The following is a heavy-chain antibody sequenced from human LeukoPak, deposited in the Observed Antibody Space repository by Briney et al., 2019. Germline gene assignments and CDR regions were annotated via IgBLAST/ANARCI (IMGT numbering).Heavy chain of an antibody. CDR1: GYTFTGYY. D-gene: IGHD3-10*01. Sequence: ASVKVSCKASGYTFTGYYMHWVRQAPGQGLEWMGIINPSGGSTSYAQKFQGRVTMTRDTSTSTVYMELSSLRSEDTAVYYCARASKEGYYGSGSYYTLYYYYGMDVWGQGTTVTVSS. J-gene: IGHJ6*02. CDR2: INPSGGST. CDR3: ARASKEGYYGSGSYYTLYYYYGMDV. V-gene: IGHV1-46*01.